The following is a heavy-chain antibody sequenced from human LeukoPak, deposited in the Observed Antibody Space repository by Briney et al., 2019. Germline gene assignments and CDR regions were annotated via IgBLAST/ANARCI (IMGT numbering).Heavy chain of an antibody. CDR3: ARPRVGWLGIDY. Sequence: AAVKVSCKPSVYTFTSYGIRWVRQAPGQGREWMGWISAYNGNTNYAKKLQGRVTMTTDTSPSTAYMELRSPRSDDPGVYYCARPRVGWLGIDYWGQGTLVTVSS. J-gene: IGHJ4*02. D-gene: IGHD6-19*01. CDR1: VYTFTSYG. V-gene: IGHV1-18*01. CDR2: ISAYNGNT.